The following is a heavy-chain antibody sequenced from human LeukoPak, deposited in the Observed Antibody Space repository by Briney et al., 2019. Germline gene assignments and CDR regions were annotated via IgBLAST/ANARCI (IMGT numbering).Heavy chain of an antibody. Sequence: PSETLSLTCTVSGGSISSYYWRWIRQPPGKGLEWIGYIYYSGSTNYNPSLNRRVTISVDTSKNQFSLRLSSVTAADTAVYYCGRSLSSAWYYFAYWGQGTLVTVSS. J-gene: IGHJ4*02. D-gene: IGHD6-19*01. V-gene: IGHV4-59*01. CDR3: GRSLSSAWYYFAY. CDR1: GGSISSYY. CDR2: IYYSGST.